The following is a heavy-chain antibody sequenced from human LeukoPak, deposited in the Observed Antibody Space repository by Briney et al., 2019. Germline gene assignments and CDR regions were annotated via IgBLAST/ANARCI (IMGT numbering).Heavy chain of an antibody. CDR2: IYYSGST. V-gene: IGHV4-59*01. CDR1: GGSISNYY. Sequence: SETLSLTCTVSGGSISNYYWSWIRQPPGKGLEWIGYIYYSGSTNYNPSLKSRVTISLDTSKNQFSLKLRSVTAADTAVYYCARSELLWFGGVNSGFDYWGRGTLVAVSS. D-gene: IGHD3-10*01. J-gene: IGHJ4*02. CDR3: ARSELLWFGGVNSGFDY.